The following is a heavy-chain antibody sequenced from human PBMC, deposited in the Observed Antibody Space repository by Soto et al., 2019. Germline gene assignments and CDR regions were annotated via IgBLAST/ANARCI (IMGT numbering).Heavy chain of an antibody. V-gene: IGHV6-1*01. D-gene: IGHD3-10*01. J-gene: IGHJ4*02. CDR1: GDSVSSNIVG. Sequence: QARLQQSGPGLVKPSQTLSLTCAISGDSVSSNIVGWNWIRQSPSRGLEWLGRTYYRSNWNHDYAISVKGRMTLNADTSKNQVSLQLSSVTPEDTAVYYCESVSRLGRGLNSWGQGTLVTVSS. CDR3: ESVSRLGRGLNS. CDR2: TYYRSNWNH.